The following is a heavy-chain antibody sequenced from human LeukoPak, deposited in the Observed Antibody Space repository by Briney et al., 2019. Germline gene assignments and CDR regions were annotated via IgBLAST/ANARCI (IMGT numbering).Heavy chain of an antibody. D-gene: IGHD5/OR15-5a*01. J-gene: IGHJ4*02. CDR2: ISSSSSYT. CDR1: GLTFSDYY. Sequence: PGGSLRLSCAASGLTFSDYYMSWNRQAPGKGLEWISYISSSSSYTNYVDSVKGRFTISRDNAKNSLYLQMNSLRAEDTAVYYCVRAISVSSYYFDCWGPGTLVTVSS. V-gene: IGHV3-11*05. CDR3: VRAISVSSYYFDC.